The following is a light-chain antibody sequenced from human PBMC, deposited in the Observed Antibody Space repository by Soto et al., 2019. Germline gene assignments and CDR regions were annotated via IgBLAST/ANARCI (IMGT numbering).Light chain of an antibody. CDR3: QQYSDYSPWT. V-gene: IGKV1-5*01. Sequence: DIQMTQSPSTLSASVGDRVTITCRASQSIGNLLAWYQQKSGKAPNPLIYDASSLESGVPSRFSGSGSGTEFTLTISSLQPDDFATYYCQQYSDYSPWTFGQGTKVEIK. CDR1: QSIGNL. CDR2: DAS. J-gene: IGKJ1*01.